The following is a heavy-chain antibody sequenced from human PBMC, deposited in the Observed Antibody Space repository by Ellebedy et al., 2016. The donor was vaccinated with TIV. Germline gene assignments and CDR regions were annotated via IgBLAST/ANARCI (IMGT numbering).Heavy chain of an antibody. J-gene: IGHJ3*02. V-gene: IGHV4-39*01. CDR3: ARRRDGGRAFDI. CDR1: GGSISSSTYY. CDR2: IYYSGST. D-gene: IGHD3-16*01. Sequence: SETLSLTCTVSGGSISSSTYYWGWIRQPPGKGLEWIGTIYYSGSTYYNPSLKSRVTISVDTSKNQFSLKLSSVTAADTAVYYCARRRDGGRAFDIWGQGTKVTVSS.